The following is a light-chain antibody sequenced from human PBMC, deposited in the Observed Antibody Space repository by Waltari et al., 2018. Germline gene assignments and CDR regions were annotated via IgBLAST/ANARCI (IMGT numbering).Light chain of an antibody. Sequence: EIVMTQSPATLSVSPGEGATLSCRASQGINSDLAWYQHKPGQAPRLLIYGASTRAAGVPTRFSGSGSGTEFTLTISSLQSEDVGVYYCQQSKIWPAFGQGTKVEIK. CDR1: QGINSD. V-gene: IGKV3-15*01. CDR2: GAS. CDR3: QQSKIWPA. J-gene: IGKJ1*01.